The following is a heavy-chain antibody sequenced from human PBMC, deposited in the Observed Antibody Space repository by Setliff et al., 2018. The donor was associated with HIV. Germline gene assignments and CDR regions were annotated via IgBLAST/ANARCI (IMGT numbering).Heavy chain of an antibody. J-gene: IGHJ4*02. D-gene: IGHD1-26*01. CDR1: GLKFDDFG. Sequence: GGSLRLSCVASGLKFDDFGMSWVRQVPGKGLEWVSGVHWNGGRVGYADSVKGRFTVSRDNAKNSVYLQMNSLRVEDTAVYYCAKDDGSYRGNHFDSWGQGTLVTVSS. V-gene: IGHV3-20*04. CDR2: VHWNGGRV. CDR3: AKDDGSYRGNHFDS.